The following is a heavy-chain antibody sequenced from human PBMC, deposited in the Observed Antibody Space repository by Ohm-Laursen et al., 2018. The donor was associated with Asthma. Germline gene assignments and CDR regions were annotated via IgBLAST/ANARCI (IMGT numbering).Heavy chain of an antibody. J-gene: IGHJ4*02. CDR1: GFTFSDYY. Sequence: SLRLSCAASGFTFSDYYMSWVRQAPGKGLEWVALIWFDGSKKYYADSVKGRFTISRDNSENTVSLQMNSLRAEDTAIYYCAKDVLGFVAAAQDWGQGTLVTVSS. CDR2: IWFDGSKK. V-gene: IGHV3-30*02. CDR3: AKDVLGFVAAAQD. D-gene: IGHD6-13*01.